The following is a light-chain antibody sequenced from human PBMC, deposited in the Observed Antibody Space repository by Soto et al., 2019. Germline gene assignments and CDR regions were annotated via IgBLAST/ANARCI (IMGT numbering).Light chain of an antibody. CDR1: QSFSSW. CDR3: QQYSSSPLT. CDR2: KAS. Sequence: DIQMTQSPSTLSASVGDTVTISCRASQSFSSWLAWYQQKPGKAPKLLIYKASSLQSGVPSRFSGSGSGTEFTLTISSLQPDDFATYYCQQYSSSPLTFGGGTKVDIK. J-gene: IGKJ4*01. V-gene: IGKV1-5*03.